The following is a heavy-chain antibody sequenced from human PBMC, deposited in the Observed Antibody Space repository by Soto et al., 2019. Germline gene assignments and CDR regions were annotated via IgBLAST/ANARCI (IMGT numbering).Heavy chain of an antibody. CDR1: GGSISSYY. D-gene: IGHD3-9*01. CDR3: ARHARYYDILTGYSTLSWFDP. J-gene: IGHJ5*02. Sequence: PSETLSLTCTVSGGSISSYYWSWIRQPPGKGLEWIGYIYYSGSTNYNPSLKSRVTISVDTSKSQFSLWLSSVTAADTAVYHCARHARYYDILTGYSTLSWFDPWGQGTLVTVSS. V-gene: IGHV4-59*08. CDR2: IYYSGST.